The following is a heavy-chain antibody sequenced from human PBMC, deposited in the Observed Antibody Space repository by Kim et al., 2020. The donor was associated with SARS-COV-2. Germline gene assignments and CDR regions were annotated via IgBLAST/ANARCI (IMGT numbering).Heavy chain of an antibody. D-gene: IGHD3-22*01. V-gene: IGHV3-30*18. J-gene: IGHJ4*02. Sequence: GGSLRLSCAASGFTFSSYGMHWVRQAPGKGLEWVAVISYDGSNKYYADSVKGRFTISRDNSKNTLYLQMNSLRAEDTAVYYCAKSARKGGYYDSSGYYPVDDWGQGTLVTVSS. CDR3: AKSARKGGYYDSSGYYPVDD. CDR1: GFTFSSYG. CDR2: ISYDGSNK.